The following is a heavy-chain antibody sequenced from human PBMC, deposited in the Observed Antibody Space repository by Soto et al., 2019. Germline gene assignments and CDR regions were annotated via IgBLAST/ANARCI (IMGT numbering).Heavy chain of an antibody. D-gene: IGHD3-16*01. CDR2: INPDYGGA. CDR3: ARDVGGSSPYLGY. V-gene: IGHV1-2*02. CDR1: GYGCTVYY. J-gene: IGHJ4*02. Sequence: GFSVKGSCKGAGYGCTVYYIHWGLHSPGQGLEWMGCINPDYGGATYEQKFQGRVTLTRDTSSSTAYMELSRLRSDDTAVYYGARDVGGSSPYLGYWGQGTQDTVS.